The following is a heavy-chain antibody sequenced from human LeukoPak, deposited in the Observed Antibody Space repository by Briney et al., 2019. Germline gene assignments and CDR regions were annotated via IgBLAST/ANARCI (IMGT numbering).Heavy chain of an antibody. CDR1: GGSISSSSYY. CDR2: IYYSGST. D-gene: IGHD6-13*01. J-gene: IGHJ4*02. V-gene: IGHV4-39*01. Sequence: PSETLSLTCTVSGGSISSSSYYWGWIRQPPGKGLEWIGSIYYSGSTYYNPSLKSRVTISVDTSKNQFSLKLSSVTAADTAVYYCARHFLHYSSWYYDHWGQGTLVTVSS. CDR3: ARHFLHYSSWYYDH.